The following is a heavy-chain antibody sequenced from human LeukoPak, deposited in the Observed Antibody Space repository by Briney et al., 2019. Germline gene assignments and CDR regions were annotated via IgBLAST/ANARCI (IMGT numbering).Heavy chain of an antibody. Sequence: SETLSLTCIVSGGSISSSSYYWGWIRQPPGKGLEWIGSIYYSGSTYYNPSLKSRITISVDTSKNQFSLKLSSVTAADTAVYYCARLGPAAGTSFDYWGQGTLVTVSS. CDR1: GGSISSSSYY. V-gene: IGHV4-39*01. CDR2: IYYSGST. J-gene: IGHJ4*02. D-gene: IGHD6-13*01. CDR3: ARLGPAAGTSFDY.